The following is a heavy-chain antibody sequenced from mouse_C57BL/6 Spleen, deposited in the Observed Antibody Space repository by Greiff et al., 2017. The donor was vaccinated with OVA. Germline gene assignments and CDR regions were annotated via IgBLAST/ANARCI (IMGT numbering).Heavy chain of an antibody. D-gene: IGHD3-2*02. J-gene: IGHJ2*01. CDR3: ARPDDQYYFDY. CDR1: GFTFSDYG. V-gene: IGHV5-17*01. CDR2: ISSGSSTI. Sequence: EVMLVESGGGLVKPGGSLKLSCAASGFTFSDYGMHWVRQAPEKGLEWVAYISSGSSTIYYADTVKGRFTISRDNAKNTLFLQMTSRGSEDTAMYYCARPDDQYYFDYGGQGTTLTVSS.